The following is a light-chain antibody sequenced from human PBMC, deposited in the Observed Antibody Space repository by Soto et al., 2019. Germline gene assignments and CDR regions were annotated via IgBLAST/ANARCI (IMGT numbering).Light chain of an antibody. V-gene: IGKV3-15*01. Sequence: EIVVTPSPAPLSVSPGERVTPSCRASQSVRNKVAWYQQKPGQTPRVIIYDTSTRAADSPARFSGSGYGTSFTLTISSLQSEDFSAYYCQQYNIWRSITFGPGTRLEIK. J-gene: IGKJ5*01. CDR2: DTS. CDR3: QQYNIWRSIT. CDR1: QSVRNK.